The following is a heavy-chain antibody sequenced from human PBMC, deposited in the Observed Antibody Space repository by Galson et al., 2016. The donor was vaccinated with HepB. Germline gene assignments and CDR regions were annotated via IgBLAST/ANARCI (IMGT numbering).Heavy chain of an antibody. CDR1: GGSISSTNYY. V-gene: IGHV4-39*01. D-gene: IGHD6-6*01. J-gene: IGHJ5*02. Sequence: SETLSLTCSVSGGSISSTNYYWGWIRQPPGKGLEWIGSIYYSGSAFYNPSLASRVTISVDTSKNQFSLKLSSVTAADTAVYYCARHILTARPDWFGPWGQGILVTVSS. CDR2: IYYSGSA. CDR3: ARHILTARPDWFGP.